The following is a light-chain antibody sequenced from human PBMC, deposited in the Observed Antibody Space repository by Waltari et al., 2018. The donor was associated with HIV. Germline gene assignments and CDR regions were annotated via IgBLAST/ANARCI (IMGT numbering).Light chain of an antibody. CDR1: QNINIY. V-gene: IGKV1-39*01. CDR2: AAS. Sequence: DSQMTQSPSSLSTSVGVRVTITCRASQNINIYLNWYQHKPGKAPKLLIYAASNLQSGVPSRFSGSGSGTDFTLTISSLQAEDSATYFCQQSYSSPWTFCQGTKVEVK. CDR3: QQSYSSPWT. J-gene: IGKJ1*01.